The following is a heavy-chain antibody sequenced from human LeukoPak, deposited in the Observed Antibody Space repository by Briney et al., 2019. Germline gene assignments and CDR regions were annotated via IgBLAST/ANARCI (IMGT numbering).Heavy chain of an antibody. V-gene: IGHV4-59*08. D-gene: IGHD1-26*01. J-gene: IGHJ4*02. Sequence: SETLSLTCTVSGGSISRYYWSWIRQPPGKGLEWIGYIYYSGNTNYNPSLKSRVTISVDTSKNQFSLKLTSVTAADTAIYYCARHSRTGTYSVDYWGQGTLVTVSS. CDR3: ARHSRTGTYSVDY. CDR2: IYYSGNT. CDR1: GGSISRYY.